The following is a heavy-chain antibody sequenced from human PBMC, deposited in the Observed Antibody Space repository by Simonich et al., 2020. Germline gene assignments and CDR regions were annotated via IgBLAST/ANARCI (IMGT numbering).Heavy chain of an antibody. V-gene: IGHV1-18*01. CDR1: GYTFTSYG. J-gene: IGHJ4*02. D-gene: IGHD2-15*01. CDR3: ARASRGTWWYYYFDY. CDR2: SSAYNGTT. Sequence: QVQLVQSGAEVKKPGASVKVSCKASGYTFTSYGISWVRQAPGQGLEWMGWSSAYNGTTNHEQKLQGRVTMTTDTSTSTAYMELRSLRSDDTAVYYCARASRGTWWYYYFDYWGQGTLVTVSS.